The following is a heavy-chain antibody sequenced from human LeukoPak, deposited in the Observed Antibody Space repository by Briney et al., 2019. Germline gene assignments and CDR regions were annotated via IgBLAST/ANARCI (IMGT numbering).Heavy chain of an antibody. CDR2: IYHSGST. Sequence: PSGTLSLTCAVSGGSISSSNRWSWVRQPPGKGLEWIGEIYHSGSTNYNPSLKSRVTISVDTSKNQFSLKLSSVTAADTAVYYCARGVRLLWFGELFPIWGQGTMVTVSS. V-gene: IGHV4-4*02. CDR1: GGSISSSNR. D-gene: IGHD3-10*01. CDR3: ARGVRLLWFGELFPI. J-gene: IGHJ3*02.